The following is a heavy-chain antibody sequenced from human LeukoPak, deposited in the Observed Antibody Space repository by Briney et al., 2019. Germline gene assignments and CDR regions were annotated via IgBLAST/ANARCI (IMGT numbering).Heavy chain of an antibody. CDR1: GFTFSSYA. CDR3: AKDGPYGSGSYHPLYYFDY. J-gene: IGHJ4*02. CDR2: ISGSGGST. D-gene: IGHD3-10*01. Sequence: GGSLRLSCAASGFTFSSYAMSWVRQAPGKGLEWVSAISGSGGSTYYADSVKGRFTISRDNSKNTLYLQMNSLRAEDTAVYYCAKDGPYGSGSYHPLYYFDYWGQGTLVTVSS. V-gene: IGHV3-23*01.